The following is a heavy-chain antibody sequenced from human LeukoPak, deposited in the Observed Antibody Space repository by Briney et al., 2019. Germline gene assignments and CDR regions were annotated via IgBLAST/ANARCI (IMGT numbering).Heavy chain of an antibody. V-gene: IGHV1-2*02. D-gene: IGHD2-2*01. Sequence: ASVKVSCKASGYTFTGYYMHWVRQAPGQGLEWMGWINPNSGGTNYAQKFQGRVTMTRDTAISTAYMELSRLRSDDTAVYYCARDGGNQLLPDAFDIWGQGTMVTVSS. CDR3: ARDGGNQLLPDAFDI. J-gene: IGHJ3*02. CDR1: GYTFTGYY. CDR2: INPNSGGT.